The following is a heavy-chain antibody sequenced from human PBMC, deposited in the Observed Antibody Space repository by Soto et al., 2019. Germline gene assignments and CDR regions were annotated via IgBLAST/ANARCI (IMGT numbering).Heavy chain of an antibody. Sequence: GGSLRLSCAASGFTFSDYYMSWIRQAPGKGLEWVSYISSSGSTIYYADSVKGRFTFSRDNAKNSLYLQMNSLRADDTAVYYCAGDPYDFWSGYDAFDIWGQGTMVTVSS. CDR3: AGDPYDFWSGYDAFDI. V-gene: IGHV3-11*01. J-gene: IGHJ3*02. CDR2: ISSSGSTI. D-gene: IGHD3-3*01. CDR1: GFTFSDYY.